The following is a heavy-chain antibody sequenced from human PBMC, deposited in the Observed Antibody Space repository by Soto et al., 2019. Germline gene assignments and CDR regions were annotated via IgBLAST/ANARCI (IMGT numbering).Heavy chain of an antibody. V-gene: IGHV1-18*01. D-gene: IGHD6-6*01. CDR2: ISAHNGNT. CDR3: ARGRDGDY. CDR1: GYAFTTYG. J-gene: IGHJ4*02. Sequence: QVHLVQSGAEVKKPGASVKVSCKGSGYAFTTYGITWVRQAPGQGLEWMGWISAHNGNTNYAQKLQGRVTVTRDTSTGSAYMALRSLGSDDTAVYDCARGRDGDYWGQGALVTVSS.